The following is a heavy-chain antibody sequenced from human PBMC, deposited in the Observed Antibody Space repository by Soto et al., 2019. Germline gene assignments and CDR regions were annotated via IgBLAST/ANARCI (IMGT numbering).Heavy chain of an antibody. J-gene: IGHJ3*02. D-gene: IGHD2-2*01. CDR2: ISYDGSNK. CDR1: GFTFSDAW. CDR3: ARRHSSSPRTFDI. Sequence: PGGSVRLSCAASGFTFSDAWFNWVRQAPGKGLEWVAVISYDGSNKYYADSVKGRFTISRDNSKNTLYLQMNSLRAEDTAVYYCARRHSSSPRTFDIWGQGTMVTVSS. V-gene: IGHV3-30-3*01.